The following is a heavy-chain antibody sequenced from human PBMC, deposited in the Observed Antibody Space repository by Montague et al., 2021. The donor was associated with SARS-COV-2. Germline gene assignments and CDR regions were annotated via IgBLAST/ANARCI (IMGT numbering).Heavy chain of an antibody. CDR1: GGSISSGGYY. CDR2: IYYSGST. J-gene: IGHJ4*02. V-gene: IGHV4-31*03. Sequence: TLSLTCTVSGGSISSGGYYWGWIRQHPGKGLEWIGYIYYSGSTYYNPSLKSRVTISVDTSKNQFSLRLSSVTAADTAVYYCVRGGDYTDYGRVDYWGQGTLVFVS. CDR3: VRGGDYTDYGRVDY. D-gene: IGHD4-11*01.